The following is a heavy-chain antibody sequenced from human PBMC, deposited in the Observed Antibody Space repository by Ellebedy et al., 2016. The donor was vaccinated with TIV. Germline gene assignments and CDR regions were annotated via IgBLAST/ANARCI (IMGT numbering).Heavy chain of an antibody. J-gene: IGHJ3*02. V-gene: IGHV3-48*02. D-gene: IGHD1-26*01. CDR1: EFTFSYYS. Sequence: GGSLRLXCAASEFTFSYYSMNWVRQVAGKGLEWISYIVGTGTTTYYADSVKGRFTISRDNSKNSLFLQMNSLRDDDTAVYYCARRGNYLGDAFDIWGQGAMVIVSS. CDR3: ARRGNYLGDAFDI. CDR2: IVGTGTTT.